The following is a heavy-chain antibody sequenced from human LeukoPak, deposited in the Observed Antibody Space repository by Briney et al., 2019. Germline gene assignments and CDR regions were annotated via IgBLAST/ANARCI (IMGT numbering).Heavy chain of an antibody. CDR2: INPNSGGT. V-gene: IGHV1-2*02. CDR3: ARGDYGGNPDYYYYYYRDV. J-gene: IGHJ6*03. CDR1: GYTFTGYY. D-gene: IGHD4-23*01. Sequence: ASVKVSCKASGYTFTGYYMHWVRQAPGQGLEWMGWINPNSGGTNYAQKFQGRVTMTRDTSISTAYMELSRLRSDDTAVYYCARGDYGGNPDYYYYYYRDVWGKGTTVTVSS.